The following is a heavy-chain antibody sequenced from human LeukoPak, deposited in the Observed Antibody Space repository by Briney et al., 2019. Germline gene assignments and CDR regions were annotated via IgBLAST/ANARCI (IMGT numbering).Heavy chain of an antibody. CDR1: GFTFSSYS. D-gene: IGHD3-3*01. J-gene: IGHJ1*01. Sequence: GGSLRLSCAASGFTFSSYSMNWVRQAPGKGLEWVSYISSSSSTIYYADSVKGRFTISRDNAKNSLYLQMNSLRAEDTAVYYCARDRSDFQHWGQGTLVAVSS. V-gene: IGHV3-48*01. CDR2: ISSSSSTI. CDR3: ARDRSDFQH.